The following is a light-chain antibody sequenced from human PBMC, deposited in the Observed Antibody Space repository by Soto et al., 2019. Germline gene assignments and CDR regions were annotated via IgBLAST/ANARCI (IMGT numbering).Light chain of an antibody. V-gene: IGKV4-1*01. CDR2: WAS. Sequence: DIVMTQSPESLAVSLGERATINCKSSQSVLYSSNNKNYLAWYQLKPGQPPKLLFYWASTRESGVPDRFSGSESGTDFTLTISSLQAEDVAVYYCQQYYSSSYTFCQGTKLEIK. CDR3: QQYYSSSYT. CDR1: QSVLYSSNNKNY. J-gene: IGKJ2*01.